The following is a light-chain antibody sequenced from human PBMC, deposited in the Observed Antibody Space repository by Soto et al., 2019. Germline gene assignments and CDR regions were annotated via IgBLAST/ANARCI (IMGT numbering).Light chain of an antibody. CDR1: QSVSSSY. V-gene: IGKV3-20*01. Sequence: EIVLTQSPGTLSLSPGERATLSCRASQSVSSSYLAWYQQKPGQAPRLLIYGASGRATGIPHRFSGSGSGTDFTLTISRLEPEDFAVYYCQQYGTSPEITFGGGTKVEIK. CDR2: GAS. J-gene: IGKJ4*01. CDR3: QQYGTSPEIT.